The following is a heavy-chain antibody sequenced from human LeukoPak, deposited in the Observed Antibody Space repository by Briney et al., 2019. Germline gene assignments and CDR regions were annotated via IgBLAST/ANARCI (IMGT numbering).Heavy chain of an antibody. J-gene: IGHJ6*03. CDR1: GFTFSSYA. CDR2: ISSNGGST. CDR3: ARYLYAFALDV. V-gene: IGHV3-64*04. D-gene: IGHD2-8*01. Sequence: GGSLRLSCSASGFTFSSYAMHWVRQAPGKGLEYVSAISSNGGSTYYADSVKGRFTISRDKAKNTLYLQMNSLTAEDTGVYYCARYLYAFALDVWGKGTTVTVS.